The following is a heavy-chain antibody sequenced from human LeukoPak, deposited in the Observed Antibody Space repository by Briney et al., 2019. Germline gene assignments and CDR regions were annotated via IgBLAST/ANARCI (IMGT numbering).Heavy chain of an antibody. Sequence: GASVKVSCKASGYTFTGYYMHWVRQAPGQGLEWMGWINPNSGGTNYAQKFQGRVTMTRDTSISTAYMELSRLRSDDTAAYYCARADVLRYFDSPWGQGTLVTVSS. CDR2: INPNSGGT. V-gene: IGHV1-2*02. J-gene: IGHJ5*02. CDR3: ARADVLRYFDSP. D-gene: IGHD3-9*01. CDR1: GYTFTGYY.